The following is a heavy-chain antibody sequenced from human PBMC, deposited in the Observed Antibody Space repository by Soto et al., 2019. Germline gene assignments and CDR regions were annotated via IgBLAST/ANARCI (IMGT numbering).Heavy chain of an antibody. Sequence: QITLKESGPTLVKPTQTLTLTCTFSGFSLSTSGVGVGWIRQPPGKALEWLALIYWDDDKRYSPSLTSRITITKDTSKNQVVLTMTTMDPVDTATYYCAHVLVVVANYGMDVWGQGTTVTVSS. D-gene: IGHD2-15*01. CDR3: AHVLVVVANYGMDV. CDR1: GFSLSTSGVG. J-gene: IGHJ6*02. CDR2: IYWDDDK. V-gene: IGHV2-5*02.